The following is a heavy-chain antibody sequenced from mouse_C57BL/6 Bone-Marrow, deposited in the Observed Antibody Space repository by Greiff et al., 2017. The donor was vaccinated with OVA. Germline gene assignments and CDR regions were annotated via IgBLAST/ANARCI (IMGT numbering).Heavy chain of an antibody. CDR3: AKIYYGKGYFDY. CDR1: GYTFTDYY. Sequence: VQLQQSGPELVKPGASVKISCKASGYTFTDYYMNWVKQSHGKSLEWIGDINPNNGGTSYNQKFKGKATLTVDKSSSTAYMELRSLTSEDSAVYYCAKIYYGKGYFDYWGQGTTLTVSS. D-gene: IGHD2-1*01. J-gene: IGHJ2*01. V-gene: IGHV1-26*01. CDR2: INPNNGGT.